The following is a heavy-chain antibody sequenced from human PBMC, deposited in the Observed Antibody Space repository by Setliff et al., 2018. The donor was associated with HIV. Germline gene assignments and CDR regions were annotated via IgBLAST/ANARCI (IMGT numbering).Heavy chain of an antibody. J-gene: IGHJ6*03. D-gene: IGHD6-13*01. CDR1: GYTFTKFG. CDR2: ISAYNGNT. Sequence: ASVKVSCKASGYTFTKFGISWVRQAPGQGLEWMGWISAYNGNTNYAQKLQGRVTMTTDTSTRTAYMELRSLRSDDTAVYYCARRVQGSNWYSRYYYYYIDVWGKGTMVTVSS. V-gene: IGHV1-18*01. CDR3: ARRVQGSNWYSRYYYYYIDV.